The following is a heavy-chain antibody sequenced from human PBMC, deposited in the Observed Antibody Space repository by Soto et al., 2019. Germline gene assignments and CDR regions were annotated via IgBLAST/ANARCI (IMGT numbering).Heavy chain of an antibody. D-gene: IGHD3-9*01. J-gene: IGHJ6*02. V-gene: IGHV3-30*09. CDR2: ISHDGNIK. Sequence: PGGSLRLSCGASGFTFRSYAMHWVRQAPGKGLEWVATISHDGNIKYYADSVKGRFAISRDNSMNAMFLQMDSLRPEDTARYYRARDYETSSAGYYYYGMDVWGHGTTVTVSS. CDR1: GFTFRSYA. CDR3: ARDYETSSAGYYYYGMDV.